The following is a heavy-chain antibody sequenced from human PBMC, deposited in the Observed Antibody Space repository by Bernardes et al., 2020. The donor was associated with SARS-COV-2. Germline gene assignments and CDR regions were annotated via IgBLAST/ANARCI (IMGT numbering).Heavy chain of an antibody. V-gene: IGHV1-2*02. J-gene: IGHJ4*02. CDR3: ASYESSGWYRGGFDY. CDR2: INPNSGGT. D-gene: IGHD6-19*01. Sequence: ASVKVSCKASGYTFTGYYMHWVRQAPGQGLEWMGWINPNSGGTNYAQKFQGRVTMTRDTSISTAYMELSRLRSDDTAVYYCASYESSGWYRGGFDYWGQGTLVTVSS. CDR1: GYTFTGYY.